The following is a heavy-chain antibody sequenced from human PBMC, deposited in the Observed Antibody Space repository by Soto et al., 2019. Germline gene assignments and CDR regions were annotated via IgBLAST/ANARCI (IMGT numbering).Heavy chain of an antibody. CDR1: GITFTNVW. V-gene: IGHV3-15*01. CDR2: IKNRADGGTT. J-gene: IGHJ4*02. CDR3: TTDPGDYEDF. Sequence: GGPLRLSFPAFGITFTNVWISWVGQAPGKGLEWVGRIKNRADGGTTDYAAPVRGRFTISRDDSKNTLFLQMNSLEAEDTAVYYCTTDPGDYEDFWGQGTLVTVSS. D-gene: IGHD4-17*01.